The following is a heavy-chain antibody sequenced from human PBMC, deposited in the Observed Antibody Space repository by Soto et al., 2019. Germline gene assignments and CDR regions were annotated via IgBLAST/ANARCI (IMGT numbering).Heavy chain of an antibody. D-gene: IGHD3-3*01. Sequence: EVQLVESGGRLVQPGTSLRLSCIASGFRFDDYAMHWVRQAPGKGLEWVSGITWNSETIDYAESVRGRFTISRDNAEKSVFLQMDSLSPEDTALYYCVKDWGHDFWNGYFNFWGQGTPVTVSS. CDR3: VKDWGHDFWNGYFNF. J-gene: IGHJ4*02. CDR1: GFRFDDYA. CDR2: ITWNSETI. V-gene: IGHV3-9*01.